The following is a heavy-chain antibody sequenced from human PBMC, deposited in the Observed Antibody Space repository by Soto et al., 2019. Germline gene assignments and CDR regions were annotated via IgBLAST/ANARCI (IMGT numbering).Heavy chain of an antibody. D-gene: IGHD3-9*01. V-gene: IGHV4-31*03. Sequence: SETLSLTCTVSGDSLSSGGHYWSWIRQHPGKGLEWIGHIYDSVNTYYSPSLRSRVTISADMSKNQFSLKLRSVTAADTAVYYCARVDHRGYFAILTHFWGQGTTVTVYS. J-gene: IGHJ4*02. CDR1: GDSLSSGGHY. CDR3: ARVDHRGYFAILTHF. CDR2: IYDSVNT.